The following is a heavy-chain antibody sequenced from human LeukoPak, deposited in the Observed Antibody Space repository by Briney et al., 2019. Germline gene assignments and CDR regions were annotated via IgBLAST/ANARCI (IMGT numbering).Heavy chain of an antibody. J-gene: IGHJ4*02. Sequence: SETLSLTCAVYGGSFSGYYWSWIRQPPGKGLEWIGGINHSGSTNYNASIKSRVTISVDTSKNQFSLKLSSVTAADTAVYYCARESPRYDFWSGHGGIYYFDYWGQGTLVTVSS. D-gene: IGHD3-3*01. CDR3: ARESPRYDFWSGHGGIYYFDY. CDR1: GGSFSGYY. V-gene: IGHV4-34*01. CDR2: INHSGST.